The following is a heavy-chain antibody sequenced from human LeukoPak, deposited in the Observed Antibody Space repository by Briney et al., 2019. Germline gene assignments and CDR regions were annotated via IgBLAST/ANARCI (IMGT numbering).Heavy chain of an antibody. V-gene: IGHV1-18*01. D-gene: IGHD3-3*02. J-gene: IGHJ5*02. CDR1: GYTFTSYG. CDR2: ISAYNGNT. Sequence: GASVKVSCKASGYTFTSYGISWVRQAPGQGLEWMGWISAYNGNTNYAQKLQGRVTMTTDTSTSTAYMELRSLRSDDTAVYYCARGQRFWSGYALGWFDPWGQGTLVTVSS. CDR3: ARGQRFWSGYALGWFDP.